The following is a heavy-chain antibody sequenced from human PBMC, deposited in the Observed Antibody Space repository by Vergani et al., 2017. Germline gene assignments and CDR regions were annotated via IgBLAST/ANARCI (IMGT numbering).Heavy chain of an antibody. D-gene: IGHD3-16*01. CDR2: MYHSGST. J-gene: IGHJ4*02. V-gene: IGHV4-59*08. CDR1: GGSMSGYY. CDR3: ARHDRKTYTATMGWYDY. Sequence: QVRLQESGPGLVKPSETLSLTCSVSGGSMSGYYWSWIRQPPGKELEWIGYMYHSGSTNYNPSLETRVTISGDTSKNQFSLKLSSVTAADTALYFCARHDRKTYTATMGWYDYWGQGILVTVSS.